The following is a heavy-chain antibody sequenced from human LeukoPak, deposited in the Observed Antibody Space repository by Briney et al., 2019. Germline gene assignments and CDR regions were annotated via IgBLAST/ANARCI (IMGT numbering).Heavy chain of an antibody. D-gene: IGHD3-22*01. Sequence: GGSLRLSCAASGFTFDDYGMSWVRQAPGKGLEWVSGINWNGGSTGYADSVKGQFTISRDNAKNSLYLQMNSLRAEDTALYYCARGSYYYDSSGYPFDYWGQGTLVTVSS. CDR1: GFTFDDYG. J-gene: IGHJ4*02. CDR3: ARGSYYYDSSGYPFDY. V-gene: IGHV3-20*04. CDR2: INWNGGST.